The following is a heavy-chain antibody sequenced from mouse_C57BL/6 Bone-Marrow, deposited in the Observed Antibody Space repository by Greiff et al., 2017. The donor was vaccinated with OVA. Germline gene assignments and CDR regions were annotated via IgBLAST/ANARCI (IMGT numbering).Heavy chain of an antibody. D-gene: IGHD1-1*01. J-gene: IGHJ1*03. CDR3: AREDYGSSYDWCFAV. Sequence: LEESGAELVRPGASVKLSCKASGYTFTSYGIRWVKQTPGQGLEWIGEIYPRSGNTYYNEKFKGKATLTADKSSSTAYMELRSLTSEDSAVYTCAREDYGSSYDWCFAVWGTGTMVTVS. V-gene: IGHV1-81*01. CDR2: IYPRSGNT. CDR1: GYTFTSYG.